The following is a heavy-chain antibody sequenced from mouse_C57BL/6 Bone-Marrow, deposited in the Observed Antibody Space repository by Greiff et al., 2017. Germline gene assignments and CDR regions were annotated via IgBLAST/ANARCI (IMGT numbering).Heavy chain of an antibody. D-gene: IGHD1-1*01. J-gene: IGHJ3*01. V-gene: IGHV5-4*01. CDR3: GRDVTYFGSGPWFAY. Sequence: EVKLVEPGGGLVKPGGSLKLSCAASGFTFSSYAMSWVRQTPDKRLEWVATISDGGSYTYYPDNVKGRFTFSRDNAKNNLYLQMSNLKSEDAALXYCGRDVTYFGSGPWFAYWGQGTLVTVSA. CDR2: ISDGGSYT. CDR1: GFTFSSYA.